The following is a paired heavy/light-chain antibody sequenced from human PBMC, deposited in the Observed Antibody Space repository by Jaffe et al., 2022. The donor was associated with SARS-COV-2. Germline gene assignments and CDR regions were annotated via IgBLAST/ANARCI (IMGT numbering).Light chain of an antibody. CDR1: SSDIGGYDY. CDR2: EVS. Sequence: QSALTQPASVSGSPGQSITISCTGSSSDIGGYDYVSWYQQHPGKAPKLMIYEVSNRPSGISNRFSGSKSGSTASLTISGLQAEDEADYYCSSYTSSSSLYVLFGGGTKLTVL. V-gene: IGLV2-14*01. CDR3: SSYTSSSSLYVL. J-gene: IGLJ2*01.
Heavy chain of an antibody. CDR3: AKPGGDAGGWYPLNYFHS. V-gene: IGHV3-9*01. D-gene: IGHD6-19*01. Sequence: EVHLVESGGGLVQPGRSLRLSCAASGFTFRDSAMHWVRQVPGKGLEWVSGISWNSGSFDYAGSVKGRFTISRDNAKNSLYLQMNNLRPEDTAFYYCAKPGGDAGGWYPLNYFHSWGQGTLVTVSS. CDR1: GFTFRDSA. CDR2: ISWNSGSF. J-gene: IGHJ4*02.